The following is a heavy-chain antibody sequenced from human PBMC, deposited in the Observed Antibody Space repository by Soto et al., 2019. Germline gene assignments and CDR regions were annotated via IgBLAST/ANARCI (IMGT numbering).Heavy chain of an antibody. CDR2: INANTGAT. V-gene: IGHV1-18*01. D-gene: IGHD1-26*01. Sequence: QVRLVQSGAEVGQPGASVKVSCKASGHTSRNNGISWVRQAPGQGLEWMGFINANTGATNYARKFRGRLTLTTDTFTRTVDMELRSLRADDTAVYYCGRDEAQWDQRLLDCWGQGTLVTVSS. CDR3: GRDEAQWDQRLLDC. J-gene: IGHJ4*02. CDR1: GHTSRNNG.